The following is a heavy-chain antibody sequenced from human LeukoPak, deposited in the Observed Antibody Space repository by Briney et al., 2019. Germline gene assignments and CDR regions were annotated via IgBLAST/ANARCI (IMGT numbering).Heavy chain of an antibody. J-gene: IGHJ4*02. CDR1: GFTFSSYV. Sequence: GGSLRLSCAASGFTFSSYVMSWVRQAPGKGLEWVSAISGSGGSTYYADSVKGRFTISRDNSKNTLYLQMNSLRAEDTAVYYCAKALNYDFWSGRSHWGQGTLVTVSS. D-gene: IGHD3-3*01. V-gene: IGHV3-23*01. CDR3: AKALNYDFWSGRSH. CDR2: ISGSGGST.